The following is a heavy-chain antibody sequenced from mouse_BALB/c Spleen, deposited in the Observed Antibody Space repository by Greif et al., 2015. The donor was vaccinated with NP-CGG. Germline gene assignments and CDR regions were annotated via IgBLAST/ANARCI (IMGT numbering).Heavy chain of an antibody. V-gene: IGHV1-54*01. Sequence: VQVVESGTELVRPGTSVKVSCKASGYAFTNYLIEWIKQRPGQGLEWIGVLNPGSGGTNYSEKFKGKATLTADYSSSTAYLQLSSLTSDDSAVYFCAREGDYGFAYWGQGTLVTVSA. D-gene: IGHD2-4*01. CDR2: LNPGSGGT. J-gene: IGHJ3*01. CDR3: AREGDYGFAY. CDR1: GYAFTNYL.